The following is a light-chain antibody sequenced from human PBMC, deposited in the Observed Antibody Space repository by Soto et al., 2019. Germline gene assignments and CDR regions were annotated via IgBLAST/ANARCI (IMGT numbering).Light chain of an antibody. CDR3: SSYISSSTLV. Sequence: QSALTQPASVSGSPGQSITISCTGNSSDVGGYNYVSWYQQHPGKVPKLIIYDVSNRPSGVSNRFSGSKSGNTASLTISGLQAEDEADYYCSSYISSSTLVFGTGTKLTVL. CDR1: SSDVGGYNY. V-gene: IGLV2-14*01. J-gene: IGLJ1*01. CDR2: DVS.